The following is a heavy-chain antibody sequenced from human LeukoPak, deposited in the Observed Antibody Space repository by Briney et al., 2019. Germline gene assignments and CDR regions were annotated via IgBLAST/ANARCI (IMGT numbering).Heavy chain of an antibody. Sequence: PSETLSLTCTVSGGSISSYYWSWIRQPPGKGLEWIGYIYYSGSTNYNPSLKSRVTISVDTSKNQFSLKLGSVTAADTAVYYCARARRLWFGELLSGGRYYFDYWGQGTLVTVSS. CDR1: GGSISSYY. D-gene: IGHD3-10*01. CDR2: IYYSGST. J-gene: IGHJ4*02. V-gene: IGHV4-59*01. CDR3: ARARRLWFGELLSGGRYYFDY.